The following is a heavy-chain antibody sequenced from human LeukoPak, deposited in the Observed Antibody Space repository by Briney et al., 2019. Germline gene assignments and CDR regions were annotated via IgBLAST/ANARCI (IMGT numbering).Heavy chain of an antibody. CDR2: FSSSGDDI. CDR1: GFTFIKYY. CDR3: ARARAYDYIWGSYRPIFDY. V-gene: IGHV3-11*01. Sequence: GGSLRLSCAASGFTFIKYYMSWIRQAPGRGGGGVAYFSSSGDDIYYADSVKGRFSISRDDAQNSLYLQMNSLRVEDTAMFYCARARAYDYIWGSYRPIFDYWGQGTLVTVSS. D-gene: IGHD3-16*02. J-gene: IGHJ4*02.